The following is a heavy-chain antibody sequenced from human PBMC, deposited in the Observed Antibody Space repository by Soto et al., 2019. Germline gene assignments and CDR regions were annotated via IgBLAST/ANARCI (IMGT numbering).Heavy chain of an antibody. V-gene: IGHV1-18*01. CDR1: GYTFTSYG. CDR3: ARDLGGSYYAPVDY. CDR2: ISAYNGNT. D-gene: IGHD1-26*01. J-gene: IGHJ4*02. Sequence: QVQLVQSGAEVKKPGASVKVSCKASGYTFTSYGISWVRQAPGQGLGWMGWISAYNGNTKYAQKLQDRVTTTTDTSTSTAYMELRSLRSDDTAVYYCARDLGGSYYAPVDYWGQGTLVTVSS.